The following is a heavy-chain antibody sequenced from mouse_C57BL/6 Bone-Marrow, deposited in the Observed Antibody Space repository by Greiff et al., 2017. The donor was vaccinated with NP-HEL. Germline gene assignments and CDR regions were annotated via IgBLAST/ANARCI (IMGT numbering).Heavy chain of an antibody. D-gene: IGHD4-1*01. CDR3: AITGNYAMDY. CDR2: INPSTGGT. Sequence: EVQLVESGPELVKPGASVKISCKASGYSFTGYYMNWVKQSPEKSLEWIGEINPSTGGTTYNQKFKAKATLTVDKSSSTAYMQLKSLTSEDSAVYYCAITGNYAMDYWGQGTSVTVSS. V-gene: IGHV1-42*01. J-gene: IGHJ4*01. CDR1: GYSFTGYY.